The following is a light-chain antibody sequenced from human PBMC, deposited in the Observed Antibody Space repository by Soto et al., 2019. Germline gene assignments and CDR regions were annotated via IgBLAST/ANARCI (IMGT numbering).Light chain of an antibody. Sequence: EIVLTQSPGTLSLSPGERATLSCRASQSVSSSYLAWYQQKPGQAPRLLIYGASSRATGIPDRFSGRGSGTDFTLTISRLEAEDFAVYYCQQYGSSPITFGGGTKVEIK. CDR1: QSVSSSY. V-gene: IGKV3-20*01. CDR3: QQYGSSPIT. J-gene: IGKJ4*01. CDR2: GAS.